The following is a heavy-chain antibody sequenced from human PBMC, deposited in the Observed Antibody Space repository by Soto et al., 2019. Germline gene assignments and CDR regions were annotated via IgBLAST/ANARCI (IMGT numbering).Heavy chain of an antibody. D-gene: IGHD3-3*01. Sequence: EVHLVESGGGVVTPGGPLTLSCAASGFTFANAWMNWFRQAPGKGLEWVGRIRSSRDGGTTDYAAPVKGRFTFSRDDSKNTLFLHMNSLKTEDTAVYYCTTSIFGVVTAHWGQGTLVTVS. J-gene: IGHJ4*02. CDR3: TTSIFGVVTAH. CDR2: IRSSRDGGTT. CDR1: GFTFANAW. V-gene: IGHV3-15*07.